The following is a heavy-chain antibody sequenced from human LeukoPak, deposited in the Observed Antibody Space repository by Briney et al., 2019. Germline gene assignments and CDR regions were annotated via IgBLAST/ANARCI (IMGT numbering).Heavy chain of an antibody. V-gene: IGHV4-39*01. D-gene: IGHD3-10*01. Sequence: SETLSLTCTVSGGSISSSSYYWGWIRQPPGKGLEWIGSIYYSGSTYYNPSLKSRVTISVDTSKNQFSLKLSSVTAADTAVYYCASGEDYGSGSYQHWGQGTLVTVSS. J-gene: IGHJ1*01. CDR1: GGSISSSSYY. CDR2: IYYSGST. CDR3: ASGEDYGSGSYQH.